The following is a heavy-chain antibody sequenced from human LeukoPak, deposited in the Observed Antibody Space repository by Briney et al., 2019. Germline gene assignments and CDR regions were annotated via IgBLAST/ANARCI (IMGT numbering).Heavy chain of an antibody. CDR3: AKDLSSSTPRSRFHY. J-gene: IGHJ4*02. CDR2: ISGSGGST. V-gene: IGHV3-23*01. D-gene: IGHD2-2*01. Sequence: GGSLRLSCAASGFTFSNNAMTWVRQAPGKGLEWVSAISGSGGSTYYADSVKGRFTISRDNSKNTLYLQMNSLRAEDTAVYYCAKDLSSSTPRSRFHYWGQGTLVTVSS. CDR1: GFTFSNNA.